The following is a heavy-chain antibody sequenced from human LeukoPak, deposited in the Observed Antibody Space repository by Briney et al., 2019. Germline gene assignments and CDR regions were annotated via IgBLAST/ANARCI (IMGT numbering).Heavy chain of an antibody. CDR2: IIPILGIA. CDR3: ARGSSWYGTSGFDY. D-gene: IGHD6-13*01. CDR1: GGTFSSYA. J-gene: IGHJ4*02. V-gene: IGHV1-69*04. Sequence: SVRVSCKASGGTFSSYAISWVRQAPGQGLEWMGRIIPILGIANYAQKFQGRVTITADKSTSTAYMELSGLRSEDTAVYYCARGSSWYGTSGFDYWGQGTLVTVSS.